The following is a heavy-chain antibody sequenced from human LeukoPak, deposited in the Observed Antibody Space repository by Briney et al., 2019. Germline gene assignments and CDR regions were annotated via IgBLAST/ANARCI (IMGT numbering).Heavy chain of an antibody. Sequence: GGSLRLSCAGSGFSFSSYGIHWVRQAPGKGLEWVAVISYDGINKYYGDSVKGRFTISRDNSKNTLYLQMNSLRAEDTAVYFCARDYYYGSGSYIPFDYWGQGTPVTVSS. CDR2: ISYDGINK. V-gene: IGHV3-30*03. J-gene: IGHJ4*02. D-gene: IGHD3-10*01. CDR3: ARDYYYGSGSYIPFDY. CDR1: GFSFSSYG.